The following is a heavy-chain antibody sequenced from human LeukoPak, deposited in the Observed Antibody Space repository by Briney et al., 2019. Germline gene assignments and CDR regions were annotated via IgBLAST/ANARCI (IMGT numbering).Heavy chain of an antibody. Sequence: PSETLSLTCAVYGGSFSGYYWSWIRQPPGKGLEWIGEINHSGSTNYNPSLKSRVTISVDTSKNQFSLKLSSVTAADTAVYYCARAPRKQQLIYYGMDVWGQGTTVTVSS. CDR3: ARAPRKQQLIYYGMDV. CDR1: GGSFSGYY. J-gene: IGHJ6*02. CDR2: INHSGST. V-gene: IGHV4-34*01. D-gene: IGHD6-13*01.